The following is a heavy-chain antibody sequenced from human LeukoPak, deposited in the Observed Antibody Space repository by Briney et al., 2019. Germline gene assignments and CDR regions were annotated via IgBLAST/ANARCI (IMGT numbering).Heavy chain of an antibody. V-gene: IGHV4-39*01. D-gene: IGHD3/OR15-3a*01. J-gene: IGHJ4*02. CDR1: GVSISSSNSY. CDR3: ARQTGSGLFILP. Sequence: PSETLSLTCTVSGVSISSSNSYWGWIRQPQGKGLEWIVSIYYSGNTYYNASLKSQISISIDTSKNQFSLKLTSVTAADTAVYYCARQTGSGLFILPGGQGTLVTVSS. CDR2: IYYSGNT.